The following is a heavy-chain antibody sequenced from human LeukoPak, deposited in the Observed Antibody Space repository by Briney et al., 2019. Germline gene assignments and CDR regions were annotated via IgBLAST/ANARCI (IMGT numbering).Heavy chain of an antibody. Sequence: SETLSLTCAVYGGSFSGYYWSWIRQPPGKGLEWIGEINHSGSTNYNPSLKSRVTISVDTSKNQFSLKLSSVTAADTAVYYCARNPMIVVVKNYYYYYGMDVWGQGTTVTVSS. D-gene: IGHD3-22*01. CDR2: INHSGST. J-gene: IGHJ6*02. CDR1: GGSFSGYY. V-gene: IGHV4-34*01. CDR3: ARNPMIVVVKNYYYYYGMDV.